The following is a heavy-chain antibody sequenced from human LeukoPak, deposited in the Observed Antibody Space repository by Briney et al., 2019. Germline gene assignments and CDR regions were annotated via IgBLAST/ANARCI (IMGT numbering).Heavy chain of an antibody. J-gene: IGHJ4*02. CDR1: GGSFSGYY. Sequence: SETLSLTCAVYGGSFSGYYWSWVRQPPGKGLEWVGEINHSGSTNYNPSLKRRVTISVDTSKNQFSLKLSSVTAADTAVYYCASWAYSYGPYYFDYWGQGTLVTVSS. D-gene: IGHD5-18*01. V-gene: IGHV4-34*01. CDR3: ASWAYSYGPYYFDY. CDR2: INHSGST.